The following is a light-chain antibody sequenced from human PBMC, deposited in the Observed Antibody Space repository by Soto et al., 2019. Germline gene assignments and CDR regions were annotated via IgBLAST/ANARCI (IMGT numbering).Light chain of an antibody. CDR1: SNDVGGYDL. J-gene: IGLJ3*02. CDR3: CSFAGSNIPWV. Sequence: QSVLAQPASVSGSPGQSITISCSGTSNDVGGYDLVSWYQQHPGKAPRLIIYEATKRPSGVSDRFSASKSGNTASLTISALQAEDEAYYSCCSFAGSNIPWVFGGGTKVTVL. V-gene: IGLV2-23*01. CDR2: EAT.